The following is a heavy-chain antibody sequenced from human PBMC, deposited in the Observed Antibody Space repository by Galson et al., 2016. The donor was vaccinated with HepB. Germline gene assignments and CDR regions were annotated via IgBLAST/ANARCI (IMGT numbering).Heavy chain of an antibody. Sequence: SLRLSCAASGFTFSNHGMIWVRQAPGKGLQWVSAISGSGSLIYYADSVKGRFTISRDNSRNTLYLQMNCLRVEDTAVYYCAKIKESAKAVFDYWGQGTLVTVSS. J-gene: IGHJ4*02. CDR2: ISGSGSLI. D-gene: IGHD4/OR15-4a*01. V-gene: IGHV3-23*01. CDR3: AKIKESAKAVFDY. CDR1: GFTFSNHG.